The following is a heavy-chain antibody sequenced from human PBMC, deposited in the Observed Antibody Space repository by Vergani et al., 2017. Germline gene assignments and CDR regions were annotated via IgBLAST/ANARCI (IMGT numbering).Heavy chain of an antibody. CDR2: IYYSGST. CDR1: GGSISSSSYY. D-gene: IGHD3-3*01. J-gene: IGHJ6*03. Sequence: QLQLQESGPGLVKPSETLSLTCTVSGGSISSSSYYWGWIRQPPGKGLEWIGSIYYSGSTYYNPSLKSRVTISVDTSKNQFSLKLSSVTAADTAVYYCATTYYDFWSGYYVYYYYYYMDVWSKGTTVTVSS. CDR3: ATTYYDFWSGYYVYYYYYYMDV. V-gene: IGHV4-39*01.